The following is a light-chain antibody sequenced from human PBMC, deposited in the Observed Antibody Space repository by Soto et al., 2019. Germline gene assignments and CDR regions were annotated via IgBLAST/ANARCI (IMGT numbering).Light chain of an antibody. V-gene: IGKV3-15*01. J-gene: IGKJ5*01. CDR1: KSVSKN. CDR2: GAS. Sequence: EIVMTQSPATLSVSPGERATLSCMASKSVSKNLAWYQQRPCQAPSLLIYGASTRATGIPASFSGSGSGTEFTLTISYLQYEDFAAYYCQQYSKWHPITFGQGTRLEIK. CDR3: QQYSKWHPIT.